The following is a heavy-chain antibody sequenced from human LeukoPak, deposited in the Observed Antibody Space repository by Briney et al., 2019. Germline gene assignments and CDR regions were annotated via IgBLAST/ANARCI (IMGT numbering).Heavy chain of an antibody. V-gene: IGHV4-59*01. Sequence: SETLSLTCTVSGASFSSYGWSWIRQPPGKGLEWIGYFYYSGTTNYNYNPSLKSRVTMAVYTSKNQFSLKLYSVAAAATSPCVCAKNRRPESFDYWGQGTLVTVSS. J-gene: IGHJ4*02. CDR2: FYYSGTTNY. CDR3: AKNRRPESFDY. CDR1: GASFSSYG. D-gene: IGHD2/OR15-2a*01.